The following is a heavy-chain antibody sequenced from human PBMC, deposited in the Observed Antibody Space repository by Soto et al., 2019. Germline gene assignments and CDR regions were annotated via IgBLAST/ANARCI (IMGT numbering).Heavy chain of an antibody. V-gene: IGHV3-21*01. J-gene: IGHJ3*02. CDR1: GSTFSSYS. Sequence: GGSRRPSCAASGSTFSSYSMNWVRQAPGKGLEWASSISSSSSYIYYADSVKGRFTISRDNEKNSLYLQMNSLRAEDTDVYYCAIDHRSAFDIWGPGTMVTV. CDR3: AIDHRSAFDI. CDR2: ISSSSSYI.